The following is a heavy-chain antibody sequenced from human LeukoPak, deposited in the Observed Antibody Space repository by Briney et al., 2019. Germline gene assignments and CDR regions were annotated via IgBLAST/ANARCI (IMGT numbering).Heavy chain of an antibody. CDR3: TREAAAGIDY. V-gene: IGHV3-7*01. J-gene: IGHJ4*02. Sequence: SGGSLRLSFAASGLTFSTYWLSWVAKAPGKGREGVENIKQDGSEKYYLDSVKGLFTISRDNAKNSLYLQMNSLRAEDTAVYFCTREAAAGIDYWGQGTLVTVSS. CDR2: IKQDGSEK. CDR1: GLTFSTYW. D-gene: IGHD6-13*01.